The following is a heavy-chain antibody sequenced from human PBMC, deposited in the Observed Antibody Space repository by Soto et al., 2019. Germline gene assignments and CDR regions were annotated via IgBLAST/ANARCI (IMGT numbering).Heavy chain of an antibody. J-gene: IGHJ4*02. CDR2: ISGSGGST. D-gene: IGHD6-19*01. CDR1: GFTFSSYA. V-gene: IGHV3-23*01. CDR3: AKDQSGWAYGIEYFEY. Sequence: LRLSFAASGFTFSSYAMSWVRQAPGKGLEWVSAISGSGGSTYYADSVKGRFTISRDNSKNTLYLQMNSLRAEDTAVYYCAKDQSGWAYGIEYFEYWGQGNMVTVSS.